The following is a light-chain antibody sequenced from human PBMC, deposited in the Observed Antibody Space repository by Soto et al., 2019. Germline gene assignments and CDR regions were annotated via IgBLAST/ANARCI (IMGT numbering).Light chain of an antibody. J-gene: IGLJ2*01. CDR1: NNDVGAYPY. V-gene: IGLV2-14*01. CDR2: EVT. Sequence: QSALTQPASVSGSPGRSITISCTGTNNDVGAYPYVSWYQQHPGTAPKLIIYEVTNRPSGISDRFSGSKSGNTASLTISGLQAEDESDYYCSSFATSGTTVIFGGGTKVTVL. CDR3: SSFATSGTTVI.